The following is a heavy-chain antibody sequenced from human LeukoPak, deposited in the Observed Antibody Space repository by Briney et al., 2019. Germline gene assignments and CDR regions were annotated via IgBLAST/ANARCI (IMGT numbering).Heavy chain of an antibody. CDR1: GHSIINSYY. CDR2: IYHTGST. J-gene: IGHJ1*01. CDR3: ARAVDSSGFSCFQH. D-gene: IGHD3-22*01. Sequence: SETLSLTCTASGHSIINSYYWGWIRQPPGKGLEWIGSIYHTGSTYYNPSLKSRVSISVDTSKNQFSLKLNSVTAADTAVYYCARAVDSSGFSCFQHWGQAPWSPSPQ. V-gene: IGHV4-38-2*02.